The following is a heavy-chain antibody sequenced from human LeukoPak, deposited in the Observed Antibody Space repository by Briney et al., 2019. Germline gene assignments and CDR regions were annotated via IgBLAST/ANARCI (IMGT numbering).Heavy chain of an antibody. D-gene: IGHD1-26*01. CDR2: INSDGSNT. CDR3: VRDLGGRSGH. CDR1: GFTFSRYW. J-gene: IGHJ4*02. Sequence: PGGSLRLSCVVSGFTFSRYWMHWVRQVPGKGLVWVSRINSDGSNTRYADSVKGRVTISRDNAKNTLYLQMNSLRAEDTAVYYCVRDLGGRSGHWGQGTLVTVSS. V-gene: IGHV3-74*01.